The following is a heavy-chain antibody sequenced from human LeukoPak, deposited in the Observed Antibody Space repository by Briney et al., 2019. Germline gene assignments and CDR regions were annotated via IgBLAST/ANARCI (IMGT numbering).Heavy chain of an antibody. CDR1: GFTFSHSA. Sequence: PGGSLRLSCAASGFTFSHSATSWVRQTPGKGLEWVSSITAGGDSTNYAESVKGRFTISRDNSKNTLYLQMSSLRAEDTALYHCAKRGTAMVFDYWGQGTLAIVSS. CDR2: ITAGGDST. CDR3: AKRGTAMVFDY. J-gene: IGHJ4*02. V-gene: IGHV3-23*01. D-gene: IGHD5-18*01.